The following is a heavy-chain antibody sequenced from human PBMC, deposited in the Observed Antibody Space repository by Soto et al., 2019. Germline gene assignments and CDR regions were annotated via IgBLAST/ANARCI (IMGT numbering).Heavy chain of an antibody. J-gene: IGHJ2*01. V-gene: IGHV4-4*02. CDR1: GGSISSSNW. CDR3: ARDHVAGTSSEWYFDL. D-gene: IGHD6-19*01. Sequence: QVQLQESGPGLVKPSGTLSLTCAVSGGSISSSNWWSWVRQPPGKGLEWIGEIYHSGSTNYNPSLKSRVTISVDKSKNQFSLKMSSVTAADTAVYYCARDHVAGTSSEWYFDLWGRGTLVTVSS. CDR2: IYHSGST.